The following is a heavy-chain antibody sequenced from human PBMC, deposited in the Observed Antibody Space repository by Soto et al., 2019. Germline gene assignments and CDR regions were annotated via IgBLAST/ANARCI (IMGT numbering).Heavy chain of an antibody. CDR1: GGTFSSYA. CDR3: ARVPYSSSRDYYYYGMDV. CDR2: IIPIFGTA. Sequence: SVKVSCKASGGTFSSYAISWVRLAPGQGLEWMGGIIPIFGTANYAQKFQGRVTITADESTSTAYMELSSLRSEDTAVYYCARVPYSSSRDYYYYGMDVWGQGTTVTVSS. J-gene: IGHJ6*02. D-gene: IGHD6-6*01. V-gene: IGHV1-69*13.